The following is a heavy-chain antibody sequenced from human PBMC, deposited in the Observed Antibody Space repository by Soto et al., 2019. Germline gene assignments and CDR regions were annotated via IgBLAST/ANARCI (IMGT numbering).Heavy chain of an antibody. CDR1: GFTFSSYT. CDR3: AREWSISVAATGY. CDR2: ISNDGSNK. D-gene: IGHD6-19*01. V-gene: IGHV3-30-3*01. J-gene: IGHJ4*02. Sequence: QVQLVESGGGVVQPGRSLRLSCAASGFTFSSYTMHWVRRAPGKGLEWVAGISNDGSNKDYADSVKGRFTTSRDKSKNTVDLQMNSVRAEDTAVYYCAREWSISVAATGYWGQGTRVSVSS.